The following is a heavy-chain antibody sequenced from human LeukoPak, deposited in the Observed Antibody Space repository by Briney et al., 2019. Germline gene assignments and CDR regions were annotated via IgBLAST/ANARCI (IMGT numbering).Heavy chain of an antibody. Sequence: PSETLSLTCTVSGGSISSSSYYWGWIRQPPGTGLEWIGSIYYSGSTYYNPSLKSRVTISVDTSKNQFSLKLSSVTAADTAVYYCPRTVREQQVEDYYYYYYMDVWGKGTTVTVSS. V-gene: IGHV4-39*07. J-gene: IGHJ6*03. CDR3: PRTVREQQVEDYYYYYYMDV. CDR1: GGSISSSSYY. D-gene: IGHD6-13*01. CDR2: IYYSGST.